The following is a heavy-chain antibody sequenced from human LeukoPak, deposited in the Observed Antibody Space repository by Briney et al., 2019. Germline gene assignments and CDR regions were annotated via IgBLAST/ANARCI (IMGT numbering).Heavy chain of an antibody. CDR2: IRPKTGDA. CDR1: GYRFTDYW. V-gene: IGHV1-2*02. Sequence: APVKVSCRAIGYRFTDYWLHWVRQAPGQGPEWMGYIRPKTGDADYARVFQGRVVMTRDMSTNTAYIELTGLTSDDTAVYYCARDTPHQRFDYWGQGTLVIVSS. J-gene: IGHJ4*02. CDR3: ARDTPHQRFDY.